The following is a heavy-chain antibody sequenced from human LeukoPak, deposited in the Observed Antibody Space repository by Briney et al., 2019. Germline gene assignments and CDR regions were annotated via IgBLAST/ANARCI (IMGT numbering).Heavy chain of an antibody. V-gene: IGHV3-23*01. D-gene: IGHD1-26*01. J-gene: IGHJ4*02. Sequence: GGSLRLSCAASGFTFSSYAMSWVRQAPGKGLEWVSAISGSGGSTYYADSVKGRFTISRDNSKNTLYLQMNSLRAEDTAVYYCAKPTALMGATGYDYWGQGTLVTVSS. CDR2: ISGSGGST. CDR1: GFTFSSYA. CDR3: AKPTALMGATGYDY.